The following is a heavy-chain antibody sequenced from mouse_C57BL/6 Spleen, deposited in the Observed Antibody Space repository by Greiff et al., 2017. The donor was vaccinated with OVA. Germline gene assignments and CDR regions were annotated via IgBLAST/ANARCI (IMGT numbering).Heavy chain of an antibody. V-gene: IGHV1-66*01. Sequence: QVQLQQSGPELVKPGASVKISCKASGYSFTSYYIHWVKQRPGQGLEWIGWIYPGSGNTKYNEKFKGKATLTADTSSSTAYMQLSSLTSEDSAVYYCARDYGSRKGANDFDYWGQGTTLTVSS. D-gene: IGHD1-1*01. CDR2: IYPGSGNT. CDR1: GYSFTSYY. J-gene: IGHJ2*01. CDR3: ARDYGSRKGANDFDY.